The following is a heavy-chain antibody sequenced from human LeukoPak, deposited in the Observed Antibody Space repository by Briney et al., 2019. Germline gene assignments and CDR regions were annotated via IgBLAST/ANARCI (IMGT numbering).Heavy chain of an antibody. J-gene: IGHJ4*02. CDR1: GFTFSRYG. Sequence: PGGSLTLSCAGSGFTFSRYGMQWVRQAPGKGLDGVAVIWYDGSNKYYAAAVKGRFTISRDNSKNTLYLQMNSLRAEDTAVYYCARQGFDYWGQGTLVTVSS. CDR3: ARQGFDY. CDR2: IWYDGSNK. V-gene: IGHV3-33*03.